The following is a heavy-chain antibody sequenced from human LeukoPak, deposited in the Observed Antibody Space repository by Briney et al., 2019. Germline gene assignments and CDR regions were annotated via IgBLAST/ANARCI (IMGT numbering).Heavy chain of an antibody. V-gene: IGHV3-23*01. D-gene: IGHD4-17*01. Sequence: GGSLRLSCAASGFTFSSYAMSWVRQAPGKGLEWVSAISSTGGRTYYADSVKGRFTISRDNSRSTVYLQMNSLRAEDTAVYYCAKESPYGDNRLYYFDYWGQGTLVTVSS. CDR2: ISSTGGRT. CDR1: GFTFSSYA. CDR3: AKESPYGDNRLYYFDY. J-gene: IGHJ4*02.